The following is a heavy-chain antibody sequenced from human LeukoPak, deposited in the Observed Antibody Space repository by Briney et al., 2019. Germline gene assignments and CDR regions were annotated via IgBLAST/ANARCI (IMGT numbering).Heavy chain of an antibody. CDR1: GGSFSGYY. J-gene: IGHJ4*02. V-gene: IGHV4-34*01. CDR3: ARGHSLRKVTNDY. Sequence: PSETLSLTCAVYGGSFSGYYWGWIRQPPGKGLEWIGEINHSGSTNYNPSLKSRVTISVDTSKNQFSLKLSSVTAADTAVYYCARGHSLRKVTNDYWGQGTLVTVSS. CDR2: INHSGST. D-gene: IGHD4-17*01.